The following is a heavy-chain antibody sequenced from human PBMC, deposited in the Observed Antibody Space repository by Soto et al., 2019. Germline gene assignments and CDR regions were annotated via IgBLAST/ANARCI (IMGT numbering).Heavy chain of an antibody. J-gene: IGHJ4*02. V-gene: IGHV4-59*01. CDR3: AREVSSFGSNHFDS. D-gene: IGHD3-10*01. CDR2: IYYTGTT. Sequence: QVQLQESGPGLIKPSETLSVTCSVSGTSIRGYYWTWIRQPPGKGLEWIEYIYYTGTTKYNPSLKSRVNISVDTSKNQFSLRLNSVTAADTAVYYCAREVSSFGSNHFDSWGQGALVTVSS. CDR1: GTSIRGYY.